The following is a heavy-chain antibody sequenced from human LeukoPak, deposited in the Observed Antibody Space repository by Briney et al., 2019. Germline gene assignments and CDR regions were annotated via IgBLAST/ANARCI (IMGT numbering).Heavy chain of an antibody. Sequence: SETLSLTCTVSGGSTNSNMDYWGWIRQPPGKPLEFIGNIYYIGTTYCNPSLKSRVSISIDTSKNQFSLRLTSVTAADTAVYYCARRPASSWYNSWGQGTLVTVSS. J-gene: IGHJ5*02. D-gene: IGHD6-13*01. CDR1: GGSTNSNMDY. CDR2: IYYIGTT. CDR3: ARRPASSWYNS. V-gene: IGHV4-39*01.